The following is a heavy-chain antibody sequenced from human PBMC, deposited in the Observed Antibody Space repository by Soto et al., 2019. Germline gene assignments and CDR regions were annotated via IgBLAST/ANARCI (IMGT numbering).Heavy chain of an antibody. CDR2: IWYDGSAT. D-gene: IGHD1-26*01. CDR3: ATVGPTYCPDS. V-gene: IGHV3-33*07. J-gene: IGHJ4*02. Sequence: PGGSLRLSCAASGFTFSSSGMYWVRQPPGKGLEWVAIIWYDGSATYYGDSVKGRFTISRDNSQNTLYLQMNSLRAEDTALYYCATVGPTYCPDSWGQGTLVTVSS. CDR1: GFTFSSSG.